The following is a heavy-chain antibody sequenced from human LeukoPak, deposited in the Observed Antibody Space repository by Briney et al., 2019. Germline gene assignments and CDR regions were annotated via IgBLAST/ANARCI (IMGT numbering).Heavy chain of an antibody. CDR1: GFTFSSYS. J-gene: IGHJ6*03. CDR3: ARDPNSRVVRTYYYYMDV. Sequence: GGSLRLSCAASGFTFSSYSMNWVRQAPGKGLEWVSYISSSSSTIYYADSVKGRFTISRDNAKNSLYLQMNSLRAEDTAVYYCARDPNSRVVRTYYYYMDVWGKGTTVTVSS. V-gene: IGHV3-48*01. D-gene: IGHD4-23*01. CDR2: ISSSSSTI.